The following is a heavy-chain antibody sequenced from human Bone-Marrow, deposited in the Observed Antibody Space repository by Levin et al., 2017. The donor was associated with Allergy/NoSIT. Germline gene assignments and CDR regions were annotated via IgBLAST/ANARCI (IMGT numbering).Heavy chain of an antibody. CDR2: VHPGKSDT. J-gene: IGHJ6*02. Sequence: NRGESLKISCKTSGYDFTDHWIGWVRQKPGKGLEWMGIVHPGKSDTRYNPSFQGQVTITADKSSGTAYLQWGRLKPSDTATYYCARRSYGPYVGYYYPWDIWGQGTTVTVSS. V-gene: IGHV5-51*01. CDR3: ARRSYGPYVGYYYPWDI. D-gene: IGHD5-18*01. CDR1: GYDFTDHW.